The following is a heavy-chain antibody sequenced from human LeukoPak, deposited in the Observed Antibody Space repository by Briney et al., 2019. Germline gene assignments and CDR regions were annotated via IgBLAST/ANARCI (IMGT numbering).Heavy chain of an antibody. J-gene: IGHJ5*02. D-gene: IGHD6-19*01. CDR2: ISYDGSNK. Sequence: PGGSLRLSCAASGFTFSNYTVHWVRQAPGKGLEWVAVISYDGSNKYYADSVKGRFTISRDNSKNTLYLQMNSLRVEDTAVYYCARSYTSGWSRGFDPWGQGTLVIVSS. CDR3: ARSYTSGWSRGFDP. V-gene: IGHV3-30-3*01. CDR1: GFTFSNYT.